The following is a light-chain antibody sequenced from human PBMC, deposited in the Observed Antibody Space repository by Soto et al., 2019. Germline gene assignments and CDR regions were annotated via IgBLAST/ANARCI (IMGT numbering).Light chain of an antibody. CDR1: QGISSD. J-gene: IGKJ5*01. CDR3: QQFKSYPIT. CDR2: AAS. V-gene: IGKV1-9*01. Sequence: IQLTQSPSSLSASVGDRVTITCRASQGISSDLAWYQQDPGKAPKLLIYAASTLQNGVPSTCSGSGSGTEFTLTISSLQPEDFGTYYCQQFKSYPITFGQGTRLEIK.